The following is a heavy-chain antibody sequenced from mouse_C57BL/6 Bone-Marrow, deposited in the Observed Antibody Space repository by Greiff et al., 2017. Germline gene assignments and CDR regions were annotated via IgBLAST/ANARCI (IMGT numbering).Heavy chain of an antibody. Sequence: QVQLQQPGAELVKPGASVKLSCKASGYTFTSYWMHWVKQRPGQGLEWIGMIHPNSGSTNYNEKFKSKATLTVDKSSSTAYMQLSSLTSEDSAVYYCARQRDSNHYAMDYWGQGTSVTVSS. V-gene: IGHV1-64*01. CDR2: IHPNSGST. CDR1: GYTFTSYW. J-gene: IGHJ4*01. CDR3: ARQRDSNHYAMDY. D-gene: IGHD2-5*01.